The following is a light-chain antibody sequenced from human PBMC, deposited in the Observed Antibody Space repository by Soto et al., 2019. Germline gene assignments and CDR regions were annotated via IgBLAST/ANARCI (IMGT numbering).Light chain of an antibody. CDR3: LLYYGGARV. V-gene: IGLV7-43*01. CDR2: SIS. Sequence: QAVVTQEPSLTVSPGGTVTLTCASSTGTVTRGYYPNWFQQKPGQAPRALIYSISNKHSWTPARFSGSLLGGKAALTLSGVQPEDEAEYYCLLYYGGARVFGGGTKLTVL. J-gene: IGLJ2*01. CDR1: TGTVTRGYY.